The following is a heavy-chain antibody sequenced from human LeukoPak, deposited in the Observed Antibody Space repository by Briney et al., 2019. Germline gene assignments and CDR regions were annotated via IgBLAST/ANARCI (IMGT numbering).Heavy chain of an antibody. CDR1: GFTFRNYW. V-gene: IGHV3-74*01. CDR2: INSDGSST. D-gene: IGHD2-21*01. Sequence: GGSLRLSCAASGFTFRNYWMHWVRQAPGKGLVWVSRINSDGSSTTYADSVKGRFTMSRDNAKNTPYLQMNSLRAEDTAVYYCARGGFGIVVVSAIDYWGQGTLVTVSS. J-gene: IGHJ4*02. CDR3: ARGGFGIVVVSAIDY.